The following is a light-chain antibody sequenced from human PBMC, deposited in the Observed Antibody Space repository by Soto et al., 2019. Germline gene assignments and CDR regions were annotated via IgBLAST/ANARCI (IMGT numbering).Light chain of an antibody. Sequence: QSALTQPRSVSGSPGQSVAISCTGTSSDVGGHSYVSWYQHHPGKAPKLIIYDFTKRPSGVPDRLSGSKSGNTASLTISGLQAEDEGDYYCCSYAGNYVVFGGGTKLTVL. J-gene: IGLJ2*01. V-gene: IGLV2-11*01. CDR3: CSYAGNYVV. CDR1: SSDVGGHSY. CDR2: DFT.